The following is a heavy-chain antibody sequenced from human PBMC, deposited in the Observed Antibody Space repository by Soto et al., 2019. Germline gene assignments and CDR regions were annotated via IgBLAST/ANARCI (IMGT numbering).Heavy chain of an antibody. CDR1: GLTYSSHV. CDR3: ARGVVDTNVVFKWFDP. Sequence: QVQLVQSGPEVKRPGSSVKVSCEASGLTYSSHVISWVRQAPGQGLEWMGGIIPLFGIPNYAQKFQGRLTITADKPTSTAYMELSSLRSEDTAVYYCARGVVDTNVVFKWFDPWGQGTLGTVSS. J-gene: IGHJ5*02. D-gene: IGHD2-15*01. CDR2: IIPLFGIP. V-gene: IGHV1-69*17.